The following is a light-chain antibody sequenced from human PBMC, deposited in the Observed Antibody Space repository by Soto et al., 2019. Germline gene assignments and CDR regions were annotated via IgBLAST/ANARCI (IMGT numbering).Light chain of an antibody. J-gene: IGKJ1*01. CDR1: QSIDSW. CDR2: DAS. CDR3: QQYHSYSET. Sequence: DIQMTQSPSTLSASVGDRVTITCRASQSIDSWLAWYQQKPGKAPKLLISDASNLESGVPSRFSGSGSGTDFTLAISSLQPDDFATYYCQQYHSYSETFGQGTKVEIK. V-gene: IGKV1-5*01.